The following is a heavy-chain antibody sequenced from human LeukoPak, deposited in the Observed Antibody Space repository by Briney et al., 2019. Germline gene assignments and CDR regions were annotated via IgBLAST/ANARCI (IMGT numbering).Heavy chain of an antibody. Sequence: GGSLRLSCAPSGFTFSSYAMSSVRQAPGKGLEWVSAISGSGGSTYYADSVKGRFTISRDNSKNTLYLQMNSLRAEDTAVYYCAKSVCSGGPCGAFDIWGQGTMVTVSS. J-gene: IGHJ3*02. D-gene: IGHD6-19*01. CDR2: ISGSGGST. V-gene: IGHV3-23*01. CDR1: GFTFSSYA. CDR3: AKSVCSGGPCGAFDI.